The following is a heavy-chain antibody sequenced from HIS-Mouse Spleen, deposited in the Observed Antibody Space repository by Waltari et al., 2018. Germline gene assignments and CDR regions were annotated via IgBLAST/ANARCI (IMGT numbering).Heavy chain of an antibody. Sequence: EVQLVESGGGLVQPGGSLRLSCAASGFPFRSHAMHWVRQAPGKGLEYVSAISSNGGSTYYANSVKGRFTISRDNSKNTLYLQMGSLRAEDMAVYYCARFIAVAGTGWFDPWGQGTLVTVSS. CDR2: ISSNGGST. J-gene: IGHJ5*02. CDR3: ARFIAVAGTGWFDP. CDR1: GFPFRSHA. D-gene: IGHD6-19*01. V-gene: IGHV3-64*01.